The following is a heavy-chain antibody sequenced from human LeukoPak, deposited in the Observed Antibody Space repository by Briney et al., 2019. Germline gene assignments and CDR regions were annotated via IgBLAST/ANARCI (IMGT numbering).Heavy chain of an antibody. J-gene: IGHJ4*02. D-gene: IGHD1-20*01. CDR2: IRYDGSNK. Sequence: GGSLRLSCAASGFTFSSYGMHWFRQAPVKGLEWVAFIRYDGSNKYYADSVKGRFTISRDNSKNTLYLQMNSLRAEDTAVYYCAKGRIIGTFVDYWGQGTLVTVSS. CDR1: GFTFSSYG. CDR3: AKGRIIGTFVDY. V-gene: IGHV3-30*02.